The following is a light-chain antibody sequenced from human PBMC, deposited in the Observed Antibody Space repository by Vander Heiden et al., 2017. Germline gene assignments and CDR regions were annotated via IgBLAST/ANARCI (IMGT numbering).Light chain of an antibody. V-gene: IGKV3-15*01. CDR1: QRVRSK. J-gene: IGKJ5*01. CDR2: GAA. Sequence: EIVITQSPPTLSGSQGERDTRACRARQRVRSKLDWYQKKTGQAPRLLIDGAATRTTDIPARFSGSGYGTEFTLTINSRQSEDFAVYYCQQYNNWPPATFGHETQLEI. CDR3: QQYNNWPPAT.